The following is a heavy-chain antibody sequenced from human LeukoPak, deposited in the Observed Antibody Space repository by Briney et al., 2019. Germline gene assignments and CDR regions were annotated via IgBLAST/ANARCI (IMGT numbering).Heavy chain of an antibody. CDR2: IWYHGGDA. D-gene: IGHD3-3*01. CDR1: GFTFSNYG. Sequence: PGTSLRLSCAASGFTFSNYGMHWVRQAPGKGLEWVALIWYHGGDADYVDSVKGRFTISKDNSKNMLYLQMDSLRAEDTAVYYCARVGGHFSDYWGQGTLVTVSS. V-gene: IGHV3-33*01. CDR3: ARVGGHFSDY. J-gene: IGHJ4*02.